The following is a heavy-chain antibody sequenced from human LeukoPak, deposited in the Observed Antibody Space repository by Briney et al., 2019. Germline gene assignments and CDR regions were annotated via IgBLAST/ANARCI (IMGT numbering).Heavy chain of an antibody. J-gene: IGHJ1*01. CDR3: AREEVYCSGGSCPPRYEYFQH. D-gene: IGHD2-15*01. Sequence: ASVKVSFKASGYTFTSYGISWVRQAPGQGLEWMGIINPSGGSTSYAQKFQGRVTMTRDTSTSTVYMELSSLRSEDTAVYYCAREEVYCSGGSCPPRYEYFQHWGRGTLVTVSS. CDR1: GYTFTSYG. V-gene: IGHV1-46*01. CDR2: INPSGGST.